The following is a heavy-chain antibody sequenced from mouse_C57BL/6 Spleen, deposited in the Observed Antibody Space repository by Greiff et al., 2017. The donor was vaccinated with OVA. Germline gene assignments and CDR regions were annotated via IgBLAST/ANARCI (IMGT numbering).Heavy chain of an antibody. Sequence: EVQLQQSGPELVKPGASVKISCKASGYTFTDYYMNWVKQSHGKSLEWIGDINPNNGGTSYNQKFKGKATLTVDKSSSTAYMELRSLTSEDSAVYYCARGRLSNRYAMDYWGQGTSVTVSS. CDR2: INPNNGGT. J-gene: IGHJ4*01. CDR1: GYTFTDYY. D-gene: IGHD2-5*01. V-gene: IGHV1-26*01. CDR3: ARGRLSNRYAMDY.